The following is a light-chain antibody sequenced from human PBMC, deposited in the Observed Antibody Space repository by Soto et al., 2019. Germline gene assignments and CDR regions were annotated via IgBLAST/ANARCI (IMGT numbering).Light chain of an antibody. Sequence: SYELTQAPSVSVAPGQTARLTCGGDNIGRKTVPWYQQIPGQAPLLVVYDDSDRPSGIPERFSGANAGDTATLTISTVEAGDEADYYCQVYDSRGDHVWWVFGGGTKVTVL. J-gene: IGLJ3*02. V-gene: IGLV3-21*02. CDR2: DDS. CDR1: NIGRKT. CDR3: QVYDSRGDHVWWV.